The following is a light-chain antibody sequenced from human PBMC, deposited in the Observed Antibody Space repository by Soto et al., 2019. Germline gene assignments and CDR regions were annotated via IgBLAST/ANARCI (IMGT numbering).Light chain of an antibody. CDR2: AAS. V-gene: IGKV1-39*01. CDR3: QQSYIIPRP. J-gene: IGKJ1*01. Sequence: DIQLTQSPSSLSASVGDGVTITCRSSQNINAYVNWYQQKSGKAPELLIYAASNLHSGVPPRFSGSGSGTEFALIITSLQPEDSATYYCQQSYIIPRPVGQGTKVEIK. CDR1: QNINAY.